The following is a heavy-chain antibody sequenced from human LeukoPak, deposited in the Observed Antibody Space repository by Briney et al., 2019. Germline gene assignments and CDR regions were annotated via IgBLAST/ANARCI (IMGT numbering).Heavy chain of an antibody. D-gene: IGHD6-19*01. CDR1: GFTFSSYW. Sequence: HPGGSLRLSCEVSGFTFSSYWMSWVRQAPGKGLEWVANIKQDGSDKYFVDSVKGRFTISRDNAKNSLYLQMNSLRVEDTAVYYCATFWGSKESGWLRDGMDVWGRGTTVTVSS. CDR2: IKQDGSDK. CDR3: ATFWGSKESGWLRDGMDV. V-gene: IGHV3-7*01. J-gene: IGHJ6*02.